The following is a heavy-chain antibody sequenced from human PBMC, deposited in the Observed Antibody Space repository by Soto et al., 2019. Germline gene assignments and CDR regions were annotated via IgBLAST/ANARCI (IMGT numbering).Heavy chain of an antibody. CDR2: INPNNGNT. CDR3: ARDLNLGVGDY. V-gene: IGHV1-18*01. J-gene: IGHJ4*02. D-gene: IGHD3-16*01. CDR1: GYSFTSYG. Sequence: QVQLVQSGAEVKKPGASVKVSCKASGYSFTSYGISWVRQAPGQGLEWMGWINPNNGNTKTAQKVQGRVTMTTDTSTSTAYMEMRSLRADVTAVYYCARDLNLGVGDYWGQGALVTVSS.